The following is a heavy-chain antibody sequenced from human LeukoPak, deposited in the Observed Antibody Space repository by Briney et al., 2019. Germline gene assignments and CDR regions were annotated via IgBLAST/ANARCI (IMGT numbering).Heavy chain of an antibody. J-gene: IGHJ4*02. CDR3: AKGDDSSGYYSPFDY. CDR1: GFTFSSYA. V-gene: IGHV3-9*03. D-gene: IGHD3-22*01. Sequence: PGGSLRLSCAASGFTFSSYAMSWVRQAPGKGLEWVSGISWNSGSIGYADSVKGRFTISRDNAKNSLYLQMNSLRAEDMALYYCAKGDDSSGYYSPFDYWGQGTLVTVSS. CDR2: ISWNSGSI.